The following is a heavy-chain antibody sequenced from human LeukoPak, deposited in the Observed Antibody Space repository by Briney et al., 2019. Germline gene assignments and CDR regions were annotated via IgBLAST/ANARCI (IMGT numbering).Heavy chain of an antibody. CDR1: GGSIFSSNSY. J-gene: IGHJ4*02. CDR2: IYHSGST. V-gene: IGHV4-61*05. D-gene: IGHD6-6*01. Sequence: SETLSLTCTVSGGSIFSSNSYWGWIRQPPGKGLEWIGEIYHSGSTNYNPSLKSRVTISVDKSKNQFSLKLSSVTAADTAVYYCARSSGHSSSLHWGQGTLVTVPS. CDR3: ARSSGHSSSLH.